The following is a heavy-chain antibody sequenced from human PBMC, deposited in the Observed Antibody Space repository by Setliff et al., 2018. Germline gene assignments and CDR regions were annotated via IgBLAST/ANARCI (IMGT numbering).Heavy chain of an antibody. V-gene: IGHV4-4*07. J-gene: IGHJ3*02. Sequence: SETLSLTCTVSGGSISNYYWSWIRQPAGKGLEWIGRIHTSGSTNYNPSLKSRVAMSVDTSKNQFSLKLSSVTAADAAVYYCARKGISALSGAFDMWGQGTMVTVSS. CDR2: IHTSGST. CDR3: ARKGISALSGAFDM. CDR1: GGSISNYY. D-gene: IGHD1-26*01.